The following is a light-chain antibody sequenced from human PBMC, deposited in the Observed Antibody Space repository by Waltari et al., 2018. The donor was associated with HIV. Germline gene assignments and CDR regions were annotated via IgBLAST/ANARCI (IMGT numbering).Light chain of an antibody. CDR3: QQNGNSLT. J-gene: IGKJ3*01. CDR1: QSLSSNY. CDR2: GAS. V-gene: IGKV3-20*01. Sequence: EIVLTQSPGTLSLSPGERATLSCRSSQSLSSNYLAWYQQKPGQAPRLLIFGASSRATDIPDRLSGSGSGTDFTLTIRRLEPEDFAVYYCQQNGNSLTFGPGTKVNIK.